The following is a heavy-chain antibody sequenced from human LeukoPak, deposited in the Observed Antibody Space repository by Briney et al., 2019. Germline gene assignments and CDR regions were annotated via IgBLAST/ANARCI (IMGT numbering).Heavy chain of an antibody. CDR3: ARCSGGTCFPRGYMDV. V-gene: IGHV3-33*01. CDR1: GVTFSSDG. D-gene: IGHD2-15*01. Sequence: GRCLRLSCAASGVTFSSDGMHWVRQAPGKGLEWVAVIWYDGSNNYYADSVKGRFTISRDNSKNTLYLQMNSLRAEDTAVYCCARCSGGTCFPRGYMDVWGKGTTVTVSS. CDR2: IWYDGSNN. J-gene: IGHJ6*03.